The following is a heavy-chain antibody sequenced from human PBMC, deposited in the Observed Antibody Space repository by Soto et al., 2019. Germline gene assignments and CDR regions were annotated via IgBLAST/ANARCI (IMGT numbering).Heavy chain of an antibody. V-gene: IGHV4-31*03. CDR3: AREGVYGDANWFDP. J-gene: IGHJ5*02. Sequence: QVQLQESGPGLVKPSQTLSLTCTVSGGSISSGGYYWSWIRQHPGKGLEWIGYIYYSGSTYYNPSLKGRVSISVDTSKNQFSLKLSSVTAADTAVYYCAREGVYGDANWFDPWGQGTLVTVSP. D-gene: IGHD4-17*01. CDR1: GGSISSGGYY. CDR2: IYYSGST.